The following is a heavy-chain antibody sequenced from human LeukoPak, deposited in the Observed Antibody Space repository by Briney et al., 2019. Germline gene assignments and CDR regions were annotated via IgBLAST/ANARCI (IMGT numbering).Heavy chain of an antibody. D-gene: IGHD3-3*01. V-gene: IGHV4-59*12. CDR1: GGSISSYY. J-gene: IGHJ6*03. CDR2: IYYSGST. CDR3: ARDHAKYYDFWSGYYGSGYYYYMDV. Sequence: SETLSLTCTVSGGSISSYYWSWIRQPPGKGLEWIGYIYYSGSTNYNPSLKSRVTISVDTSKNQFSLKLSSVTAADTAVYYCARDHAKYYDFWSGYYGSGYYYYMDVWGKGTTVTVSS.